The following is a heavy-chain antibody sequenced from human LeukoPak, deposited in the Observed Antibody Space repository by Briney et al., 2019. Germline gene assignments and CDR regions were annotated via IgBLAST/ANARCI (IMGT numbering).Heavy chain of an antibody. Sequence: SETLSLTCTVSGGSISSGGYYWSWIRQHPGKGLEWIGYIYYSGSTYYNPSLKSRVTISVDTSKNQFSLKLSSVTAADTAVYYCAREITVTEIFDYWGQGTLVTVSS. CDR2: IYYSGST. V-gene: IGHV4-31*03. CDR1: GGSISSGGYY. J-gene: IGHJ4*02. CDR3: AREITVTEIFDY. D-gene: IGHD4-17*01.